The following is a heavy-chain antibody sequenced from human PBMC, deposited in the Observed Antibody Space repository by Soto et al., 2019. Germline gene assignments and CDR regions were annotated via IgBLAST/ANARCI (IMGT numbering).Heavy chain of an antibody. CDR3: ASATVTNYFDY. CDR2: ISYDGSNK. D-gene: IGHD4-17*01. J-gene: IGHJ4*02. Sequence: GSLRLSCAASGFTFSSYAMHWVRQAPGKGLEWVAVISYDGSNKYYADSVKGRFTISRDNSKNTLYLQMNSLRAEDTAVYYCASATVTNYFDYWGQGTLVTVSS. CDR1: GFTFSSYA. V-gene: IGHV3-30-3*01.